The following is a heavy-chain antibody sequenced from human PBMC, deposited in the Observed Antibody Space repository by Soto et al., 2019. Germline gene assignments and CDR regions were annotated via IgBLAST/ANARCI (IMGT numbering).Heavy chain of an antibody. V-gene: IGHV3-30*18. CDR1: GFTFSSYG. Sequence: GGSLRLSCAASGFTFSSYGMHWVRQAPGKGLEWVAVISYDGSNKYYADSVKGRFTISRDNSKNTVHLQMSSLRAEDTAVYYCAKDGVSCSVGSCPSPGYYGIDFWGQGSSVTGSS. CDR2: ISYDGSNK. D-gene: IGHD2-15*01. CDR3: AKDGVSCSVGSCPSPGYYGIDF. J-gene: IGHJ6*02.